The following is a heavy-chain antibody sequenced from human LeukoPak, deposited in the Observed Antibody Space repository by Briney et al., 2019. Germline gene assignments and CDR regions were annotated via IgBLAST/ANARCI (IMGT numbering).Heavy chain of an antibody. CDR1: GGTFSSYA. Sequence: SCKASGGTFSSYAMHWVRQAPGKGLEWVAVISYDGSNKYYADSVKGRFTISRDNSKNTLYLQMNSLRAEDTAVYYCARDNYYDSSGYYYAGRVLDYWGQGTLVTVSS. V-gene: IGHV3-30*04. CDR2: ISYDGSNK. D-gene: IGHD3-22*01. J-gene: IGHJ4*02. CDR3: ARDNYYDSSGYYYAGRVLDY.